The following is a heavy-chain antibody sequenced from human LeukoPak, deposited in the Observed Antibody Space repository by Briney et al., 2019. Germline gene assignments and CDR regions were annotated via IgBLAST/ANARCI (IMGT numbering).Heavy chain of an antibody. Sequence: GGSLGLSCAASGFTLSSYAMSWVRQAPGKGLEWVSAISGSGGSTYYADSVKGRFTISRDNSKNTLFLQMNSLRAEDTALYYCAKASATTILRYFDWRPYYXYGMDVWGQGTTVAVSS. D-gene: IGHD3-9*01. CDR2: ISGSGGST. CDR1: GFTLSSYA. V-gene: IGHV3-23*01. CDR3: AKASATTILRYFDWRPYYXYGMDV. J-gene: IGHJ6*02.